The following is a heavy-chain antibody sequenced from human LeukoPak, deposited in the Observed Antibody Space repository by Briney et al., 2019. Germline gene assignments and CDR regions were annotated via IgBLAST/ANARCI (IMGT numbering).Heavy chain of an antibody. CDR1: GGSLSSSSYY. V-gene: IGHV4-39*01. CDR3: ARHEYCSSTSCHPDY. Sequence: SETLSLTCTVSGGSLSSSSYYWGWIRQPPGKGLEWIGSIYYSGSTYYNPSLKSRVTISVDTSKNQFSLKLSSVTAADTAVYYCARHEYCSSTSCHPDYWGQGTLVTVSS. J-gene: IGHJ4*02. D-gene: IGHD2-2*01. CDR2: IYYSGST.